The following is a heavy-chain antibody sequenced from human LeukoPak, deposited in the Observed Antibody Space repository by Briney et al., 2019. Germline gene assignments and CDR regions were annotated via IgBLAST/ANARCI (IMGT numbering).Heavy chain of an antibody. D-gene: IGHD3-22*01. Sequence: ASVKVSCKASGYTFTGYYMHWVRQAPGQGLEWMGWINPNSGGTNYAQKFQGRLTLTTDTSVNTAYMELTSLRSDDTAVYFCARDRSYYDSRGAQDYWGQGTLVTVSS. CDR3: ARDRSYYDSRGAQDY. CDR1: GYTFTGYY. J-gene: IGHJ4*02. V-gene: IGHV1-2*02. CDR2: INPNSGGT.